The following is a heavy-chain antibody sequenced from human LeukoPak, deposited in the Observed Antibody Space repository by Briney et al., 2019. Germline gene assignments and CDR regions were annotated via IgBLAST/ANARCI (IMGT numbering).Heavy chain of an antibody. CDR2: ISAYNGNT. V-gene: IGHV1-18*01. CDR1: GYTFTSYG. D-gene: IGHD5-18*01. CDR3: ARGKDTAMVMDYYYYGMDV. J-gene: IGHJ6*02. Sequence: ASVKVSCKASGYTFTSYGISWVRQAPGQGLEWMGWISAYNGNTNYAQKLQGRVTMTTYTSTSTAYMELRSLRSDDTAVYYCARGKDTAMVMDYYYYGMDVWGQGTTVTVSS.